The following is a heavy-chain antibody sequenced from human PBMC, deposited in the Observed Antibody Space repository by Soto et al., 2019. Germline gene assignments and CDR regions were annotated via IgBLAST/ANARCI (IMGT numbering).Heavy chain of an antibody. Sequence: QVQLQESSPGLVKPSETLPLTRYVSGGSISEFYWSWIRPPPGKGREGSGCVYYSGSTNYNPSFESRVAISVDASKKFFSLRLSFVTAADTAVYYCARYGASGSRRYWFFDLWGRGTLVTVSS. CDR1: GGSISEFY. V-gene: IGHV4-59*01. D-gene: IGHD6-13*01. CDR3: ARYGASGSRRYWFFDL. J-gene: IGHJ2*01. CDR2: VYYSGST.